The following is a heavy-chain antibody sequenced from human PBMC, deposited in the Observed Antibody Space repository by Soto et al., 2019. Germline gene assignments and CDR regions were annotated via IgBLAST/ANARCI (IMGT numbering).Heavy chain of an antibody. CDR1: GGTFSSYG. CDR2: IIPMFGTV. D-gene: IGHD3-22*01. V-gene: IGHV1-69*12. CDR3: ARDSYSYDRNNYYRVEGWYFDL. J-gene: IGHJ2*01. Sequence: QVQLVQSGAEVKKPGSSVKVSCEASGGTFSSYGISWVRQAPGQGLEWMGGIIPMFGTVNYAQKFQGRVTITADECTSKAYMELSSLRSEDTAVFYCARDSYSYDRNNYYRVEGWYFDLWGRGTLVTVSS.